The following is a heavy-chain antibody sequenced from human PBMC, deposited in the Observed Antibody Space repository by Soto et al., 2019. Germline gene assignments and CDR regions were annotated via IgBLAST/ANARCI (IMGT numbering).Heavy chain of an antibody. CDR1: GFTFSSYG. V-gene: IGHV3-33*01. CDR3: VYSSGWYYFDY. D-gene: IGHD6-19*01. CDR2: IWYDGSNK. Sequence: GGSLRLSCAASGFTFSSYGMHWVRQAPGKGLEWVAVIWYDGSNKYYADSVKGRFTISIDNSKNTLYLQMNSLRAEDTAVYYCVYSSGWYYFDYWGQGTLVTVSS. J-gene: IGHJ4*02.